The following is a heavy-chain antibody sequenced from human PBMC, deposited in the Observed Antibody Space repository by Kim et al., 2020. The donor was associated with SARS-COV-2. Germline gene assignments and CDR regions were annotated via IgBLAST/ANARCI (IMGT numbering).Heavy chain of an antibody. CDR1: GGSISSSSYY. CDR3: ARRWYGPGWFDP. CDR2: IYYSGST. J-gene: IGHJ5*02. V-gene: IGHV4-39*01. Sequence: SETLSLTCTVSGGSISSSSYYWGWIRQPPGKGLEWIGSIYYSGSTYYNPSLKSRVTISVDTSKNQFSLKLSSVTAADTAVYYCARRWYGPGWFDPWGQGTLVTVSS. D-gene: IGHD6-13*01.